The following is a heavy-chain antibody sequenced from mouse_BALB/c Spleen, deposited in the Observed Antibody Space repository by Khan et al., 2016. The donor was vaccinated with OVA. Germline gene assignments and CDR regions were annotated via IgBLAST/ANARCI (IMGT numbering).Heavy chain of an antibody. V-gene: IGHV1-7*01. CDR1: GYTFINYW. D-gene: IGHD1-1*01. J-gene: IGHJ2*01. CDR2: INPSTAYT. Sequence: QVRLQQSGAELAKPGASVKMSCKAPGYTFINYWILWVKQRPGQGLEWIGYINPSTAYTEYNQNFKDKATLTADKSSRTAYMQLSSLTSEDSAVYYCARRGLRWDFDYWGQGTTLTVSS. CDR3: ARRGLRWDFDY.